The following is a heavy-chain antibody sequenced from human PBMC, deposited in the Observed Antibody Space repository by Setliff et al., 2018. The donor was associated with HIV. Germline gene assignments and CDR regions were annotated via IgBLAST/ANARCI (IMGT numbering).Heavy chain of an antibody. V-gene: IGHV3-7*05. J-gene: IGHJ4*02. D-gene: IGHD6-19*01. Sequence: GGSLRLSCAASGFLFHTYWMSWVRQAPGKGLEWVANIKEDGSEKYYVDSVKGRFTISRDNAKNSLYLQMNSLRAEDTAVYYCARDVSVASFFNYWGQGTLVTVSS. CDR3: ARDVSVASFFNY. CDR2: IKEDGSEK. CDR1: GFLFHTYW.